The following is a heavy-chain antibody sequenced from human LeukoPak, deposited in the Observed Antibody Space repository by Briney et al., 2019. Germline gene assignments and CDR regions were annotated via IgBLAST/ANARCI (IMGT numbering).Heavy chain of an antibody. D-gene: IGHD3-3*01. V-gene: IGHV4-39*01. CDR3: ARPRPDYDFWSGYDAFDI. CDR1: GGSISSSSYY. CDR2: IYYSGST. Sequence: SETLSLTCTVSGGSISSSSYYWGWIRQPPGKGLEWIGSIYYSGSTYYNPSLKSRVTISVDTSKNLFSLKLSSVTAAVTAVYYGARPRPDYDFWSGYDAFDIWGQGTMVTVSS. J-gene: IGHJ3*02.